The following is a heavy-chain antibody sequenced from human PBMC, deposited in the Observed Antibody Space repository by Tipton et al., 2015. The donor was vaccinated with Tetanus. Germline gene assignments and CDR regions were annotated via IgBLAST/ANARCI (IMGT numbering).Heavy chain of an antibody. CDR1: GFNFSDYG. CDR2: ISGSSGYI. J-gene: IGHJ5*02. Sequence: SLRLSCAASGFNFSDYGMNWVRQAPGKGLEWVSSISGSSGYIYYADSVKGRLTISRDNAKNSVYLQMDSLRAEDTAVYYCARRRLFTSGISGTNNWFDPWGQGTLVTVSS. V-gene: IGHV3-21*01. D-gene: IGHD1-1*01. CDR3: ARRRLFTSGISGTNNWFDP.